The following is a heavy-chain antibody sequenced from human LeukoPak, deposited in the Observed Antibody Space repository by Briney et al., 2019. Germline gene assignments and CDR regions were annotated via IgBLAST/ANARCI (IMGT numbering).Heavy chain of an antibody. Sequence: GGSLRLSCVGSGLSFNSYWLNWVRQAPGRGLEWVANMNQDGSTKRYVDSVKGRFTISRDNAKNSLHLLMNNLRAEDTAIYYCTREYTSGWYDYWGQGILVTVSS. CDR2: MNQDGSTK. CDR3: TREYTSGWYDY. J-gene: IGHJ4*02. CDR1: GLSFNSYW. V-gene: IGHV3-7*03. D-gene: IGHD6-19*01.